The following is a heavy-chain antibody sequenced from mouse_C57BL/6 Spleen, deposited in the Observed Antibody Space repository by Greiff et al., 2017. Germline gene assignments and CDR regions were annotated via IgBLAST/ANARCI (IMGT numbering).Heavy chain of an antibody. CDR3: SRHEETYDYDEDWYFDV. CDR2: FYPGSGSI. V-gene: IGHV1-62-2*01. Sequence: VKLQESGAELVKPGASVKLSCKASGYTFTEYTIHWVKQRSGQGIEWIGWFYPGSGSIKYNEKFKDKATLTANKSSNTVYMERSRLTSEDSAVYCCSRHEETYDYDEDWYFDVWGTGTTVTVSS. D-gene: IGHD2-4*01. J-gene: IGHJ1*03. CDR1: GYTFTEYT.